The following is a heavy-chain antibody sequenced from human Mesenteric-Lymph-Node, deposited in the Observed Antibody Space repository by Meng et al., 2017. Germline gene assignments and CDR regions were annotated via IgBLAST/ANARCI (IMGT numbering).Heavy chain of an antibody. CDR3: ARGKLGSRMYYYDSSGSRGQNAFDI. V-gene: IGHV1-46*01. CDR1: GYTFISYY. D-gene: IGHD3-22*01. CDR2: INPSIGST. Sequence: ASVKVSCKASGYTFISYYIHWVRQAPGQGLEWVGVINPSIGSTTYAPKFQGRVTMTRDTSTSTVYMELSSLRSEDTAVYYCARGKLGSRMYYYDSSGSRGQNAFDIWGQGTMVTVSS. J-gene: IGHJ3*02.